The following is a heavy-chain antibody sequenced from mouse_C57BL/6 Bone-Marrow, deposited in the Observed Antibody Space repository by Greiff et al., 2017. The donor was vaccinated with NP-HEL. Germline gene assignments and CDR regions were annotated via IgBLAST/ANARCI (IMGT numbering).Heavy chain of an antibody. J-gene: IGHJ2*01. CDR2: INPSSGYT. V-gene: IGHV1-4*01. D-gene: IGHD2-3*01. CDR1: GYTFTSYT. CDR3: AREAIYDGYIDY. Sequence: VQLQESGAELARPGASVKMSCKASGYTFTSYTMHWVKQRPGQGLEWIGYINPSSGYTKYNQKFKDKATLTADKSSSTAYMQLSSLTSEDSAVYYCAREAIYDGYIDYWGQGTTLTVSS.